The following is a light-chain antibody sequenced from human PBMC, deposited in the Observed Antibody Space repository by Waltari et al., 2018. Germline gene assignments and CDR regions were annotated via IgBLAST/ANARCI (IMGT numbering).Light chain of an antibody. CDR2: DDT. V-gene: IGLV3-21*02. CDR3: QVWDTTSDRVV. J-gene: IGLJ2*01. CDR1: NVGSKS. Sequence: SYVLTQPPSASVATGETARITCGGDNVGSKSVHWYQQKPGQAPLLVVYDDTARPSGIPDRFSASNSGNTATLTISRVENGDEADYYCQVWDTTSDRVVVGGGTKLTVL.